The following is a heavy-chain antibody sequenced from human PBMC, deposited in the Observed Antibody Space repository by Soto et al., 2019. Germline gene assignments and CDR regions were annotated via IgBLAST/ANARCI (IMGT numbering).Heavy chain of an antibody. CDR3: ARTYDSNGYANEFDS. J-gene: IGHJ4*02. Sequence: QVVLQESGPGLVKPSETLSLTCSVSGRSITSYYWSWVRQPPGKGLEWIGYIYDNVITSQNASLKSRVTMSADTSQNQFSLKLTSVTGADTAVYYCARTYDSNGYANEFDSWGQGILVTVTS. D-gene: IGHD3-22*01. CDR1: GRSITSYY. V-gene: IGHV4-59*12. CDR2: IYDNVIT.